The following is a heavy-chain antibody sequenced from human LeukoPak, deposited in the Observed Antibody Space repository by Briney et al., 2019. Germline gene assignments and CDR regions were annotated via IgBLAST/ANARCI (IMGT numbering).Heavy chain of an antibody. V-gene: IGHV4-4*02. CDR1: GGSITSTLW. J-gene: IGHJ4*02. CDR3: ARARDYYGSGTYVYDY. Sequence: PSGTLSLTCVVSGGSITSTLWWSWVRQPPGKGLEWIGEIYQSGSTNYNPSPKSRVTISLDKSKNQFSLKLSSVTAADTAVYYCARARDYYGSGTYVYDYWGQGTLVTVSS. D-gene: IGHD3-10*01. CDR2: IYQSGST.